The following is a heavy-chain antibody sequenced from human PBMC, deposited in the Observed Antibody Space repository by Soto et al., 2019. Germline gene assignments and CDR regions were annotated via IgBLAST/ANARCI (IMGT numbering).Heavy chain of an antibody. J-gene: IGHJ4*02. CDR2: ISASGGAT. V-gene: IGHV3-23*01. D-gene: IGHD1-26*01. CDR3: AKDVEGGSLFRGAFDY. CDR1: GFPFRSYG. Sequence: GGSLRLSCEGSGFPFRSYGIQWVRQAPGKGLEWVAAISASGGATIHADSVKGRLTISRDNSKNTLYLQMNSLRAEDTAVYYCAKDVEGGSLFRGAFDYWGQGTQVTVSS.